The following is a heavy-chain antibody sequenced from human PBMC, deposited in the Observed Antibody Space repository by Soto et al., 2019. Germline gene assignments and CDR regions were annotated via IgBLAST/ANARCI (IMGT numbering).Heavy chain of an antibody. CDR1: GVSISSYY. V-gene: IGHV4-59*01. Sequence: SETMSLTCTVSGVSISSYYWSWIRQPPGKGLEWIGYIYYSGSTNYNPSLKSRVTISVDTSKNQFSLKLSSVTAADTAVYYCARRYGTTFDEWGQGTLVTVSS. J-gene: IGHJ4*02. D-gene: IGHD1-7*01. CDR2: IYYSGST. CDR3: ARRYGTTFDE.